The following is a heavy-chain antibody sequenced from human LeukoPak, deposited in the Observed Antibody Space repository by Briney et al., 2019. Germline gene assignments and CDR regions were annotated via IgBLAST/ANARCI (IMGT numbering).Heavy chain of an antibody. Sequence: AGSLRLSSAASGFTLSIYSMNWVRQAPGKGLEWVSSISSSSSYIYYADSVKGRFTISRDNAKNSLYLQMNSLRAEDTAVYYCARADRRILTGYYPDYWGQGTLVTVSS. V-gene: IGHV3-21*01. J-gene: IGHJ4*02. CDR3: ARADRRILTGYYPDY. D-gene: IGHD3-9*01. CDR2: ISSSSSYI. CDR1: GFTLSIYS.